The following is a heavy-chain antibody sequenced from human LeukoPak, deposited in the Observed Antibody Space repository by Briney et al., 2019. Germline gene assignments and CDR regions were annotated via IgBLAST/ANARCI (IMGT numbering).Heavy chain of an antibody. V-gene: IGHV1-2*02. J-gene: IGHJ5*02. Sequence: ASVKVSSKASGYTFTGYYMHWVRQAPGQGLEWMGWINPNSGGTNYAQKFQGRVTMTRDTSISTAYMERSRLRSDDTAVYYCARDDYSNYSHIPDNWFDPWGQGTLVTVSS. CDR2: INPNSGGT. CDR1: GYTFTGYY. D-gene: IGHD4-11*01. CDR3: ARDDYSNYSHIPDNWFDP.